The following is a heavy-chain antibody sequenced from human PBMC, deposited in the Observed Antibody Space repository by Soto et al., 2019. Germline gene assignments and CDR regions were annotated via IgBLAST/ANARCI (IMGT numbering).Heavy chain of an antibody. CDR1: GGTFSSYA. J-gene: IGHJ4*02. CDR2: IIPIFGTA. V-gene: IGHV1-69*13. Sequence: SVKVSCKASGGTFSSYAISWVRQAPGQGLEWMGGIIPIFGTANYAQKFQGRVTITADESTSTAYMELSSLRSEDTAVYYCASEGYSGYDFSYWGQGTLVTVSS. D-gene: IGHD5-12*01. CDR3: ASEGYSGYDFSY.